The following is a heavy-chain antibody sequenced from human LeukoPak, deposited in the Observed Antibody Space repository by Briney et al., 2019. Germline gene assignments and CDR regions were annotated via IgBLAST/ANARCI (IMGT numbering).Heavy chain of an antibody. V-gene: IGHV5-51*01. D-gene: IGHD6-13*01. J-gene: IGHJ4*02. CDR1: GYAFTTYW. CDR3: VRHGLGSSWFDFDY. Sequence: GESLKISCKGSGYAFTTYWIGWVRQMPGKGLEWMGIIYPGDSDPRYSPSFQGQVTISADKSISTAYLQWSSLKASDSAMYYCVRHGLGSSWFDFDYWGQGTLVTVSS. CDR2: IYPGDSDP.